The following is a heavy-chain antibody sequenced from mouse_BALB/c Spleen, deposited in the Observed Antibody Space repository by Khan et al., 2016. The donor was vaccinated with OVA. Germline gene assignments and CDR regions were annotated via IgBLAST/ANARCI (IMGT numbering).Heavy chain of an antibody. V-gene: IGHV2-3*01. CDR2: IWGDGST. CDR3: GIIYCGYDWLTY. Sequence: VQLQESGPGLVAPSQSLSITCTVSGLSLTNYGISWIRQPPGKGLEWLGVIWGDGSTNYHSALISRLSINKDNSKSHVVLKLNSLQTYDNSPHYCGIIYCGYDWLTYWGQGTLVTVSA. CDR1: GLSLTNYG. D-gene: IGHD2-2*01. J-gene: IGHJ3*01.